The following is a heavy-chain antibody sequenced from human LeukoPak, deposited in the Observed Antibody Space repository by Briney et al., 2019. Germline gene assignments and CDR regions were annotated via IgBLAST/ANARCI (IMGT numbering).Heavy chain of an antibody. D-gene: IGHD6-19*01. CDR3: ARARQGADFDY. J-gene: IGHJ4*02. V-gene: IGHV4-59*01. CDR1: GGSISTYY. CDR2: IYYSGST. Sequence: SETLSLTCTVSGGSISTYYWSWIRQPPGKGLEWIGYIYYSGSTKYNPSLKSRVTISVDTSKNQFSLKLTSVTAADTAVYYCARARQGADFDYWGQGTLVTVSS.